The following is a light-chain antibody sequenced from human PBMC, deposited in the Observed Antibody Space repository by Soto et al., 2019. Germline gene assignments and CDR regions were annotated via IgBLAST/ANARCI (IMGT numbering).Light chain of an antibody. CDR3: QQSYSSPWT. CDR1: QSISSY. J-gene: IGKJ1*01. V-gene: IGKV1-39*01. Sequence: DIQMTPSPSSLSASVGDRVTITCRASQSISSYLNWYQQKPGKAPKLLMYVASSLQSGVPSRFSGSGSGTDFTLTISSLQPEDFATYYCQQSYSSPWTFGQGTKVEIK. CDR2: VAS.